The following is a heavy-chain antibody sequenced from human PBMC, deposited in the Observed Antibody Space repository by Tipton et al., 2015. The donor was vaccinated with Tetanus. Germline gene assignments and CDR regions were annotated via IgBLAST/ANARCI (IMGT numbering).Heavy chain of an antibody. CDR1: GGSFSGYY. J-gene: IGHJ4*02. Sequence: TLSLTCAVYGGSFSGYYWNWIRQPPGKGLEWIGEINYSGTTNYNPSLKSRVTMSVDTSKNQFSLQLSSMTAADTAVVFCARSFFECIGYKIDNWGQGTLVTVSS. CDR3: ARSFFECIGYKIDN. CDR2: INYSGTT. V-gene: IGHV4-34*01. D-gene: IGHD1-1*01.